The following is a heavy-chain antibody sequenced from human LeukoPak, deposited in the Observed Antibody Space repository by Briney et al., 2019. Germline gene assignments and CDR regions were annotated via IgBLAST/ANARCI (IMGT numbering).Heavy chain of an antibody. J-gene: IGHJ4*02. CDR3: ASGGSSGWYDY. V-gene: IGHV4-59*01. CDR2: IYYSGST. CDR1: GGSISGYY. D-gene: IGHD6-19*01. Sequence: SETLSLTCTVSGGSISGYYWSWIRQPPGKGLEWIGYIYYSGSTNYNPSLKSRVTISVDTSKNQFSLKLSSVTAADTAVYYCASGGSSGWYDYWGQGTLVTVSS.